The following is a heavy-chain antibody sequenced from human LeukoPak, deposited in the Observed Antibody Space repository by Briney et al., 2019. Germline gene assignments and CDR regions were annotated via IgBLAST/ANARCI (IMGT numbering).Heavy chain of an antibody. Sequence: KTSETLSLTCTVSGGSISSGDYYWSWIRQPPGKGLEWIGYIYYSGSTYYNPSLKSRVTISVDTSKNQFSLKLSSVTAADTAVYYCAAAPRVITFGGVIVDNWYFDLRGRGTLVTVSS. V-gene: IGHV4-30-4*01. J-gene: IGHJ2*01. CDR1: GGSISSGDYY. D-gene: IGHD3-16*02. CDR2: IYYSGST. CDR3: AAAPRVITFGGVIVDNWYFDL.